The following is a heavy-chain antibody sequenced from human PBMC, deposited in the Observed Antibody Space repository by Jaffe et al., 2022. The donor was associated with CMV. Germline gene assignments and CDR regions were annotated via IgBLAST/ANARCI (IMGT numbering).Heavy chain of an antibody. J-gene: IGHJ4*02. Sequence: EVQLVQSGAEVKKPGESLKISCKGSGYSFTSYWIGWVRQMPGKGLEWMGIIYPGDSDTRYSPSFQGQVTISADKSISTAYLQWSSLKASDTAMYYCARCRKRPGVTFGGALHRGYYFDYWGQGTLVTVSS. CDR2: IYPGDSDT. CDR1: GYSFTSYW. D-gene: IGHD3-16*01. CDR3: ARCRKRPGVTFGGALHRGYYFDY. V-gene: IGHV5-51*01.